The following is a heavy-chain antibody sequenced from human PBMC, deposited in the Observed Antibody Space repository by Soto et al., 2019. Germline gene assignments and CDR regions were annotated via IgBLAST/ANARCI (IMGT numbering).Heavy chain of an antibody. J-gene: IGHJ6*04. CDR1: GYTFSSYY. CDR3: ARDWAVAPAAPGGFRLGYYYYYGMDV. D-gene: IGHD2-2*01. CDR2: INPSGGST. Sequence: GSVKVSCKASGYTFSSYYMHWVRQAPGQGLEWMGIINPSGGSTSYAQKFQGRVTMTRDTSTSTVYMELSSLRSEDTAVYYCARDWAVAPAAPGGFRLGYYYYYGMDVWGKGPTVPVSP. V-gene: IGHV1-46*01.